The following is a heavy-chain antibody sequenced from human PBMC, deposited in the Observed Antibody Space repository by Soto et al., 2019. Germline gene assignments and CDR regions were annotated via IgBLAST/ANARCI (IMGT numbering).Heavy chain of an antibody. V-gene: IGHV4-31*03. CDR2: IYYSGST. J-gene: IGHJ4*02. D-gene: IGHD6-19*01. Sequence: PSETLSLTCTVSGGSISSGGYYWSWIRQHPGKGLEWIGYIYYSGSTYYNPSLKSRVTISVDTSKNQFSLKLSSVTAADTAVYYCARVDDAAGIDYWGQGTLVTAPQ. CDR3: ARVDDAAGIDY. CDR1: GGSISSGGYY.